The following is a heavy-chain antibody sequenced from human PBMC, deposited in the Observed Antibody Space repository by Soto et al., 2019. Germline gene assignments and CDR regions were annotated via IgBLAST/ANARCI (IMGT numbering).Heavy chain of an antibody. CDR3: ARLSSSGNRFDP. D-gene: IGHD6-19*01. CDR2: IYYSGST. CDR1: GGSITSIIYY. J-gene: IGHJ5*02. V-gene: IGHV4-39*01. Sequence: SETLSLTCTVSGGSITSIIYYWAWIRQPPGKGLEWIGSIYYSGSTYYNPSLWSRVTISVDTSKNQFSLKLSSVTAADTAVYYCARLSSSGNRFDPWGQGTLVTVSS.